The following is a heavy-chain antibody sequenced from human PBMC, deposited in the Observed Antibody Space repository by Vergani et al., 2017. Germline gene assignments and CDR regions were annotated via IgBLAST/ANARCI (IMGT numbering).Heavy chain of an antibody. CDR2: ITAIGSA. J-gene: IGHJ4*02. D-gene: IGHD3-10*01. CDR3: ASRRPRLXLGSKSNAGTFDS. Sequence: QVHLQQRGAGVLKPLETLSLTCGVIGGSLSGYFWSWIRQSPGRGLEWIGEITAIGSAKYSPSATSRVTISVDTSRGEFTLTVTSVTAADTGLYFCASRRPRLXLGSKSNAGTFDSWGQGTLVTVSS. CDR1: GGSLSGYF. V-gene: IGHV4-34*02.